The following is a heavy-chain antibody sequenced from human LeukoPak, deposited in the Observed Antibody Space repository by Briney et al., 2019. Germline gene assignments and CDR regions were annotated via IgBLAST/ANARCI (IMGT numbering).Heavy chain of an antibody. CDR2: IIPIFGAT. Sequence: ASVKVSCKASGGNFSSYGISWMRQAPGQGFQWMGGIIPIFGATNYAQKFQGRVTITADKSTTTVYMELSSLRSEDTAVYYCARDIKSGVRGIYFEYWGQGTLVTVSS. CDR1: GGNFSSYG. CDR3: ARDIKSGVRGIYFEY. D-gene: IGHD3-10*01. J-gene: IGHJ4*02. V-gene: IGHV1-69*06.